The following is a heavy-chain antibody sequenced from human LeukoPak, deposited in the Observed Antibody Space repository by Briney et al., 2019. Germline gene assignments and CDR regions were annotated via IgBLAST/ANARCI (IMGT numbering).Heavy chain of an antibody. CDR1: GASISGYS. D-gene: IGHD5-18*01. V-gene: IGHV4-59*01. CDR2: ISYSGST. CDR3: ARGVEDLGYSYDY. J-gene: IGHJ4*02. Sequence: PSETLCLTCTVSGASISGYSWSWIRQPPGKGLEWIGNISYSGSTNYNPSLKSRVTISVDTSKNQFSPRLTSVTAADTAFYYCARGVEDLGYSYDYWGQGTLVTVSS.